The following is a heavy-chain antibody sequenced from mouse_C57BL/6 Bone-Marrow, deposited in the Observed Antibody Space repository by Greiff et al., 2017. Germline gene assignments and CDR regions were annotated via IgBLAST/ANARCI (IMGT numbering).Heavy chain of an antibody. D-gene: IGHD2-4*01. J-gene: IGHJ3*01. CDR3: ARQQDYHSY. CDR1: GFTFSSYG. CDR2: ISSGGSYT. Sequence: EVQGVESGGDLVKPGGSLKLSCAASGFTFSSYGMSWVRQTPDKRLEWVATISSGGSYTYYPDSVKGRFTISRDNAKNTLYLQMSSLKSEDTAMYYCARQQDYHSYWGQGTLVTVSA. V-gene: IGHV5-6*01.